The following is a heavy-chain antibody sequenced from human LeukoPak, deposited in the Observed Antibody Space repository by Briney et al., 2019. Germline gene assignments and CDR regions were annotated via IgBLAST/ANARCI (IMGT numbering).Heavy chain of an antibody. V-gene: IGHV3-48*03. CDR3: ARGGGYYDSSGYLDYFDY. D-gene: IGHD3-22*01. CDR1: GLTFSIYE. Sequence: HPGGSLRLSCAPSGLTFSIYEMNWVRQAPEEGLEWVSYISSSGSTIHYTDSVKGRFTISRDNAKNSVYLRMSSLRAEETAVYYCARGGGYYDSSGYLDYFDYWGQGTLVTVSS. J-gene: IGHJ4*02. CDR2: ISSSGSTI.